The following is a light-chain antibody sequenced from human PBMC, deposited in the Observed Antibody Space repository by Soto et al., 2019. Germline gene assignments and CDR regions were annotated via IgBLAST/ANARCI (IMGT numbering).Light chain of an antibody. V-gene: IGKV1-39*01. CDR2: AAS. CDR3: EQTYSPPWT. CDR1: QRFSRS. Sequence: IQVTQSPSSLSSTVEDTVTITCRASQRFSRSLNWYQQKPGKAPNLLIYAASILETGVPSRFSGSGSGTDFTLTISSLQPEDFATYFCEQTYSPPWTFGQGTKVDI. J-gene: IGKJ1*01.